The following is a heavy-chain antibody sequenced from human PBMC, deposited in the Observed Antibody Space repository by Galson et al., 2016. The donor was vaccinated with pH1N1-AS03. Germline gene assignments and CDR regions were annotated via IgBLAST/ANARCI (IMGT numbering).Heavy chain of an antibody. CDR3: TRSRYYNTNLYYFDY. CDR1: GFSLATSGVG. V-gene: IGHV2-5*02. D-gene: IGHD2/OR15-2a*01. CDR2: IYWDDDK. Sequence: PALVKPTQTLTLTCAFSGFSLATSGVGVGWIRQPPGKALEWLALIYWDDDKLYNQSLKSRLTVTKDTSKNLVVLTLTDMDPVDTATYFCTRSRYYNTNLYYFDYWGQGTLVTVSS. J-gene: IGHJ4*02.